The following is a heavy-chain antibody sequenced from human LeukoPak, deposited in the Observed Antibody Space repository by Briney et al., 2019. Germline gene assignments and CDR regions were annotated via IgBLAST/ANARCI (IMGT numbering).Heavy chain of an antibody. CDR1: GFTFSSYA. Sequence: HPGGSLRLSCAASGFTFSSYAMSWVRQAPGKGLEWVSAISGSGGSTYYADSVKGRFTISRDNSKNTLYLQMNSLRAEDTAVYYCAKDPAAAGRLYYFDYWGQGTLVTVS. D-gene: IGHD6-13*01. V-gene: IGHV3-23*01. J-gene: IGHJ4*02. CDR2: ISGSGGST. CDR3: AKDPAAAGRLYYFDY.